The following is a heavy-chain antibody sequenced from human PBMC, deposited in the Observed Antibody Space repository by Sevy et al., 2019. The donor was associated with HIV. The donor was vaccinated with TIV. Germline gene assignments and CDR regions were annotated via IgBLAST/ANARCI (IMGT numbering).Heavy chain of an antibody. V-gene: IGHV5-51*01. CDR1: GYSFTSHW. D-gene: IGHD3-22*01. Sequence: GESLKISCKGSGYSFTSHWLGWVRYMPGKGLEWMGIIYPDDSDTKYSPSFQGQVTFSADKSISTAYLQWSSLKASDTAMYYCATSRSGYFDSSGYYIYWGQGTLVTVSS. CDR2: IYPDDSDT. CDR3: ATSRSGYFDSSGYYIY. J-gene: IGHJ4*02.